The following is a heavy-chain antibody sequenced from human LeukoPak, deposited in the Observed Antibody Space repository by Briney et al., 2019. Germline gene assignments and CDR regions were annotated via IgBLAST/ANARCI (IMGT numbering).Heavy chain of an antibody. V-gene: IGHV4-39*07. CDR3: ARDFRGGYDFWSGYYTPYYFDY. CDR1: GGSITTRSYY. D-gene: IGHD3-3*01. Sequence: SETLSLTCNVSGGSITTRSYYWGWIRQSPGAGLEWIGTTYYSGGTFYNPSLRSRVTISLDTSENHFSLKLSSVTAADTAVYYCARDFRGGYDFWSGYYTPYYFDYWGQGTLVAVSP. J-gene: IGHJ4*02. CDR2: TYYSGGT.